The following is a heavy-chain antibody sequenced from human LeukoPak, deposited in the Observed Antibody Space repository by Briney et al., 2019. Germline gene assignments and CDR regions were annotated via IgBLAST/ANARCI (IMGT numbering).Heavy chain of an antibody. CDR2: INAGNGNT. J-gene: IGHJ3*02. V-gene: IGHV1-3*01. D-gene: IGHD3-3*01. CDR1: GYTFTSYD. Sequence: VASVKVSCKASGYTFTSYDINWVRQATGQGLEWMGWINAGNGNTKYSQKFQGRVTITRDTSASTAYMELSSLRSEDTAVYYCARGQYYDFWSGYFYDAFDIWGQGTMVTVSS. CDR3: ARGQYYDFWSGYFYDAFDI.